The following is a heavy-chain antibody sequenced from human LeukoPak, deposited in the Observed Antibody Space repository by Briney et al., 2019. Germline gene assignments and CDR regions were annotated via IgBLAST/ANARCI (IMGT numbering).Heavy chain of an antibody. D-gene: IGHD3-22*01. CDR3: AKRAHYYDSSGYDYFDY. J-gene: IGHJ4*02. V-gene: IGHV1-2*02. Sequence: ASVKVSCKASGYTFTGYYMHWVRQAPGQGLEWMGWINPNSGGTNYAQKFQGRATMTRDTSISTAYMELSRLRSDDTAVYYCAKRAHYYDSSGYDYFDYWGQGTLVTVSS. CDR2: INPNSGGT. CDR1: GYTFTGYY.